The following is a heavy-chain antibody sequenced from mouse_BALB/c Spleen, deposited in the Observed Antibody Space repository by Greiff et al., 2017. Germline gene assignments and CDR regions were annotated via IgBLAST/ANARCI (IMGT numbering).Heavy chain of an antibody. Sequence: QVQLQQSGPELVKPGASVKISCKASGYAFSSSWMNWVKQRPGQGLEWIGRIYPGDGDTNYNGKFKGKATLTADKSSSTAYMQLSSLTSVDSAVYFCAREATVVRYFDVWGAGTTVTVSS. CDR3: AREATVVRYFDV. V-gene: IGHV1-82*01. CDR1: GYAFSSSW. D-gene: IGHD1-1*01. CDR2: IYPGDGDT. J-gene: IGHJ1*01.